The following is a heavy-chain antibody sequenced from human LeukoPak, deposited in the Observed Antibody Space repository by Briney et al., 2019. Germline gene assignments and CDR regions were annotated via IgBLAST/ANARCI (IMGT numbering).Heavy chain of an antibody. CDR3: ARDLRNMLTTKYYYGMDV. Sequence: SGGSLRLSCAASGFTFSSYPMHWVRQAPGWGLEYVSSISNDGYSTYYTNSVKGRFTISRDNSKNTLYLQMGSLRAEDMAVYYCARDLRNMLTTKYYYGMDVWGQGTTVTVS. J-gene: IGHJ6*02. CDR1: GFTFSSYP. CDR2: ISNDGYST. V-gene: IGHV3-64*01. D-gene: IGHD4/OR15-4a*01.